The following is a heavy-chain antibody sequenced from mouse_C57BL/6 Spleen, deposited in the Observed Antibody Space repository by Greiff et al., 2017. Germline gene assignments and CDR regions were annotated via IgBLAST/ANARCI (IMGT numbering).Heavy chain of an antibody. CDR1: GYTFTDYY. Sequence: EVQLQQSGPELVKPGASVKISCKASGYTFTDYYMNWVKQSHGKSLEWIGDINPNNGGTSYNQKFKGKATLTVDKSSSTAYMELRSLTSEDSAVYYCARLRGDGYSQAWFAYWGQGTLVTVSA. V-gene: IGHV1-26*01. J-gene: IGHJ3*01. CDR2: INPNNGGT. CDR3: ARLRGDGYSQAWFAY. D-gene: IGHD2-3*01.